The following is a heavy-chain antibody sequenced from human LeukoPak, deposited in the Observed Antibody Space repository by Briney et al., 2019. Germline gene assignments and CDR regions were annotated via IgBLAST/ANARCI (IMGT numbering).Heavy chain of an antibody. J-gene: IGHJ4*02. D-gene: IGHD2-2*02. CDR3: APYCSSTSCYKNEPFDY. Sequence: GGSLRLSCAASGFTFSSYAMSWVRQAPGKGLEWVSAISGSGGSTYYADSVKGRFTISRDNSKNTLYLQMNSLRAEDTAVYYCAPYCSSTSCYKNEPFDYWGQGTLVTVSS. CDR1: GFTFSSYA. CDR2: ISGSGGST. V-gene: IGHV3-23*01.